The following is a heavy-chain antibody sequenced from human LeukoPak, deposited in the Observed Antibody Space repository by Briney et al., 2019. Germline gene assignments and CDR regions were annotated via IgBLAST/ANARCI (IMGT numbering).Heavy chain of an antibody. J-gene: IGHJ4*02. CDR2: IIPSSGST. V-gene: IGHV1-46*01. CDR1: GYTFTSYG. Sequence: ASVKVSCKASGYTFTSYGISWVRQAPGQGLGWMGIIIPSSGSTTYAQQFQGRVTMTRDTTTSTVYMELSSLTSGDTAVYFCARSDYNDYRGLGFWGQGTLVTVSS. D-gene: IGHD4-11*01. CDR3: ARSDYNDYRGLGF.